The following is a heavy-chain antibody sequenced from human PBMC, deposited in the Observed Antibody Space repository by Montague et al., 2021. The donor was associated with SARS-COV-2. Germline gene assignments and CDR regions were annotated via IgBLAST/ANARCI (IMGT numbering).Heavy chain of an antibody. D-gene: IGHD4-17*01. J-gene: IGHJ4*02. V-gene: IGHV4-30-2*01. Sequence: LSLTCAVSGGSISSGTYSWSWIRQPPGKGLEWIGYIYHSGDTYYNPSLKSRVTISVDRFKNQFSLRLSSVTAADTAVYYCARGGGYSDLHYFDYWGQGTLVTVSS. CDR2: IYHSGDT. CDR3: ARGGGYSDLHYFDY. CDR1: GGSISSGTYS.